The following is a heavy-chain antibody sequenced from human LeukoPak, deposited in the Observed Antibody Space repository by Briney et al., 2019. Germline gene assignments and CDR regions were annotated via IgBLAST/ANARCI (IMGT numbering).Heavy chain of an antibody. V-gene: IGHV3-23*01. CDR2: ISGSGGST. CDR1: GXTFSSYA. Sequence: SEGSLRLSCAASGXTFSSYAMSWVRQAPGKGLEWVWAISGSGGSTYYADSVKGRFTISRENSKSTLYLQMNSLRAEDTAVYYCAKYYYDSSGYYYDPIYFDYWGQGTLVTVSS. CDR3: AKYYYDSSGYYYDPIYFDY. J-gene: IGHJ4*02. D-gene: IGHD3-22*01.